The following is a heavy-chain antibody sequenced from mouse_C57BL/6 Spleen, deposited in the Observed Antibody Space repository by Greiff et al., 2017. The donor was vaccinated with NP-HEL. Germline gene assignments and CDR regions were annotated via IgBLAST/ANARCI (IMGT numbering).Heavy chain of an antibody. Sequence: QVQLQQPGAELVKPGASVKLSCKASGYTFTSYWMHWVKQRPGQGLEWIGMIHPNSGSTNYNEKFKSKATLTVDKSSSTAYMQLSSLTSEDSAVYYCARSYYGSSYPLFDYWGQGTTLTVSS. CDR2: IHPNSGST. V-gene: IGHV1-64*01. CDR3: ARSYYGSSYPLFDY. J-gene: IGHJ2*01. D-gene: IGHD1-1*01. CDR1: GYTFTSYW.